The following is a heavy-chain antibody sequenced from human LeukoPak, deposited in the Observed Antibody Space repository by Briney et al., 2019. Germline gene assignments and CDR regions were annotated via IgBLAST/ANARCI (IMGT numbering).Heavy chain of an antibody. CDR1: GGSFSGYY. Sequence: SETLSLTCAVYGGSFSGYYWSWLRQPPGKGLEWIGEINHSGSTNYNPSLKSRVTISVDTSKNQFSLKLSSVTAADTAVYYCARARYDFWSGLDYYYYMDVWGKGTTATVSS. J-gene: IGHJ6*03. CDR2: INHSGST. D-gene: IGHD3-3*01. V-gene: IGHV4-34*01. CDR3: ARARYDFWSGLDYYYYMDV.